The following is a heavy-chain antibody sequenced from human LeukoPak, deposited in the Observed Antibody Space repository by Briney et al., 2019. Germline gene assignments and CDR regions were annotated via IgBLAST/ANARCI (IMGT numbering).Heavy chain of an antibody. Sequence: SETLSLTCTVSGGSISSSSYYWGWIRQPPGKGLEWIGEINRSGSTNYNPSLKSRVTISVDTSKNQFSLKLSSVTAADTAVYYCARDQHLYGDYARGWFDPWGQGTLVTVSS. J-gene: IGHJ5*02. CDR2: INRSGST. CDR1: GGSISSSSYY. CDR3: ARDQHLYGDYARGWFDP. V-gene: IGHV4-39*07. D-gene: IGHD4-17*01.